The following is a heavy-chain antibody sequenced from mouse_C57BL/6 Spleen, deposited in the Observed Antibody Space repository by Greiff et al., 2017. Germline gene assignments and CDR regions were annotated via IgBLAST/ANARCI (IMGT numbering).Heavy chain of an antibody. V-gene: IGHV1-55*01. Sequence: VQLQQPGAELVKPGASVKMSCKASGYTFTSYWITWVKQRPGQGLEWIGDIYPGSGSTNNNEKFKSKATRTVDTSSSTAYMQLSSLTSEDSAVYYCARRDRSYWYFDVWGTGTTVTVSS. CDR3: ARRDRSYWYFDV. J-gene: IGHJ1*03. CDR1: GYTFTSYW. CDR2: IYPGSGST.